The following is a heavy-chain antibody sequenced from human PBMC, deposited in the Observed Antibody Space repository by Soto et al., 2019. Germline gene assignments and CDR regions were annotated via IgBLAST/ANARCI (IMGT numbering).Heavy chain of an antibody. V-gene: IGHV3-9*01. J-gene: IGHJ6*02. Sequence: ESGGGLVQPGRSLRLSCAASGFTFDDYAMHWVRQAPGKGLEWVSGISWNSGSIGYADSVKGRFTISRDNAKNSLYLQMNSLRAEDTALYYCAKDKESYGAYYYGMDVWGQGTTVTVSS. CDR3: AKDKESYGAYYYGMDV. CDR1: GFTFDDYA. D-gene: IGHD5-18*01. CDR2: ISWNSGSI.